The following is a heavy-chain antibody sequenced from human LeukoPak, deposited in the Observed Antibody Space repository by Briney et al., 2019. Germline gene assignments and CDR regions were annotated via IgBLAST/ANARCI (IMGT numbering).Heavy chain of an antibody. CDR1: GGSFSGYY. CDR3: ARRRDYYDSSGAIDY. J-gene: IGHJ4*02. Sequence: SETLSLTCAVYGGSFSGYYWSWIRQPPGKGLEWIGEINHSGSTNYNPSLKSRVTISVDTSKNQFSLKLSSVTAADTAVYYCARRRDYYDSSGAIDYWGQGTLVTVSS. D-gene: IGHD3-22*01. V-gene: IGHV4-34*01. CDR2: INHSGST.